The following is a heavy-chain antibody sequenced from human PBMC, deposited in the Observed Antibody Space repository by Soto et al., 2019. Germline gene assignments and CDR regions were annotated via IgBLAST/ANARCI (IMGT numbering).Heavy chain of an antibody. CDR2: INHSGST. CDR3: ARDKITGLFDY. D-gene: IGHD2-8*02. Sequence: SETLSLTCAVYGGSFSGYYWTWIRQPPGTGLEWIGEINHSGSTNYNPSLTSRVTISVDTSKNQFSLKLTSVTAADTAVYYCARDKITGLFDYWGQGTLVT. CDR1: GGSFSGYY. J-gene: IGHJ4*02. V-gene: IGHV4-34*01.